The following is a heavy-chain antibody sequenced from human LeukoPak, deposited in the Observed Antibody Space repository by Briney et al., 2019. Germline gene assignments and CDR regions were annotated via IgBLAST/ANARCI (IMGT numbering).Heavy chain of an antibody. CDR1: KFTFSSFS. D-gene: IGHD6-13*01. V-gene: IGHV3-7*04. J-gene: IGHJ3*02. Sequence: GGSLRLSCAASKFTFSSFSMSWVRQAPGKGLEWVANVKQDGSERIHVDSMKGRFTISRDNARSTIYLQMNNLRVEDTAVYYCARARSWAHIHDAFDIWGQGTMVTVSS. CDR3: ARARSWAHIHDAFDI. CDR2: VKQDGSER.